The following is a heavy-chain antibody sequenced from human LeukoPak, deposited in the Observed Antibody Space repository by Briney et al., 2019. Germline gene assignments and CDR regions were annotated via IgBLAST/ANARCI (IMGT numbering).Heavy chain of an antibody. CDR2: IYSGGGA. J-gene: IGHJ5*02. V-gene: IGHV3-66*01. CDR1: GFTVTSNY. D-gene: IGHD3-10*02. CDR3: ARVFPPNRFDP. Sequence: GGSLRLSCAASGFTVTSNYMSWVRQAPGKGLEWVSIIYSGGGAYYADSVKGRFTISRDSSRNTLFLQMNSLSAEDTAMYYCARVFPPNRFDPWGQGTLVTVSS.